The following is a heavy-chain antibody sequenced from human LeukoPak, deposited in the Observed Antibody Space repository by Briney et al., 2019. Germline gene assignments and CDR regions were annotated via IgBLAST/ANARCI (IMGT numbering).Heavy chain of an antibody. CDR2: ISAYNGNT. Sequence: GASVKVSCKASGYTFTSYAMNWVRQAPGQGLEWMGWISAYNGNTNYAQKLQGRVTMTTDTSTSTAYMELRSLRSDDTAVYYCARDRTWFGELLPSNFDYWGQGTLVTVSS. D-gene: IGHD3-10*01. J-gene: IGHJ4*02. V-gene: IGHV1-18*01. CDR3: ARDRTWFGELLPSNFDY. CDR1: GYTFTSYA.